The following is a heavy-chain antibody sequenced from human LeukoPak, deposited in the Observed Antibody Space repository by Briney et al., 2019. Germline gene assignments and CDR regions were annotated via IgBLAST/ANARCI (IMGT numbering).Heavy chain of an antibody. CDR1: GGSFSGYY. D-gene: IGHD6-13*01. J-gene: IGHJ4*02. CDR3: ARAHPSGYSSSFDY. V-gene: IGHV4-34*01. CDR2: INHSGST. Sequence: PSETLSLTCAVYGGSFSGYYWSWIRQPPGKGLEWIGEINHSGSTNYNPSLKSRVTISVDTSKNQFSLKLSSVTAADTAVYYCARAHPSGYSSSFDYWGQGTLVTVSS.